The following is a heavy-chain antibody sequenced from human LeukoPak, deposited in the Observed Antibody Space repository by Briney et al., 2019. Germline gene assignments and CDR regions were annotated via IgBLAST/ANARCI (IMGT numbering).Heavy chain of an antibody. CDR3: ARDKHGSGSAHTFDP. CDR1: GGSISSYY. V-gene: IGHV4-59*01. Sequence: PSETLSLTCTVSGGSISSYYWSRIRQPPGKGLEWIAYIYYSGSTNYNPSLKSRVTISVDTSKNQFSLKLNSVTAADTAVYYCARDKHGSGSAHTFDPWGQGTLVTVSS. D-gene: IGHD3-10*01. CDR2: IYYSGST. J-gene: IGHJ5*02.